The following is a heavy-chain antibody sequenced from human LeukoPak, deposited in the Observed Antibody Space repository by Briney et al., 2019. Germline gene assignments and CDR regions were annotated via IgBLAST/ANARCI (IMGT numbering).Heavy chain of an antibody. CDR1: GGSISGSSYY. CDR2: LYYSGST. D-gene: IGHD3-22*01. CDR3: ARQYYDSTGYYYFDH. Sequence: SETLSLTCTVSGGSISGSSYYWGWIRQPPGKGLEWIGSLYYSGSTYYNPSLKSRVTISGDTSKSQFSLKLTSVTAADTAMYYCARQYYDSTGYYYFDHWGQGTLVTVCS. J-gene: IGHJ4*02. V-gene: IGHV4-39*01.